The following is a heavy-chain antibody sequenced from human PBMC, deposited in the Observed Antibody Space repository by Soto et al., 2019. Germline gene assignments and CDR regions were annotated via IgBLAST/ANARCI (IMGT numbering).Heavy chain of an antibody. V-gene: IGHV3-48*01. CDR1: GFTFSSYS. Sequence: EVQLVESGGGLVQPGGSLRLSCAASGFTFSSYSMNWVRQAPGKGLEWVSYISSSSSTIYYADSVKGRFTISRDNAKNSLYLQMNSLRAEDTAVYYCARDPGLVGSSWRGFDYWGQGTLVTVSS. CDR2: ISSSSSTI. CDR3: ARDPGLVGSSWRGFDY. D-gene: IGHD6-13*01. J-gene: IGHJ4*02.